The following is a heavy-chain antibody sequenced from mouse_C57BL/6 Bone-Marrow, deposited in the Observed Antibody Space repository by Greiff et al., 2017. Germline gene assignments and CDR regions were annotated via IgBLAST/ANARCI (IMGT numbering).Heavy chain of an antibody. V-gene: IGHV1-7*01. Sequence: VQLQQSGAELAKPGASVKLSCKASGYTFTSYWLHWVKQRPGQGLEWIGYINPSSGYTKYNQKFKGKATLTADKSSSTAYMELRSLTSEDSAVYFCARWGGRGNYVFYAMDYWGQGTSVTVSS. CDR2: INPSSGYT. D-gene: IGHD2-1*01. CDR1: GYTFTSYW. J-gene: IGHJ4*01. CDR3: ARWGGRGNYVFYAMDY.